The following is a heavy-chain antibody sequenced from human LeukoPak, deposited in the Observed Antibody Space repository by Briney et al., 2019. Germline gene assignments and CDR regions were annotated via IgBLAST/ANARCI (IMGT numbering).Heavy chain of an antibody. V-gene: IGHV1-18*01. Sequence: AASVKVSCKASGHTFTSYGISWVRQAPGQGLEWMGWISAYNGNTNYAQKLQGRVTMTTDTSTSTAYMELRSLRSDDTAVYYCAREAGDFWSGYPPQGGDVMGYWGQGTLVTVSS. CDR1: GHTFTSYG. D-gene: IGHD3-3*01. CDR2: ISAYNGNT. J-gene: IGHJ4*02. CDR3: AREAGDFWSGYPPQGGDVMGY.